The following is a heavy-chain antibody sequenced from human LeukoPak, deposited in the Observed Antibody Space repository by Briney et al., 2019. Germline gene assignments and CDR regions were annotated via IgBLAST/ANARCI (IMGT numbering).Heavy chain of an antibody. CDR3: ARDYYGDI. CDR1: GFTFSSYG. D-gene: IGHD3-10*01. CDR2: ISYDGSNK. V-gene: IGHV3-30*03. Sequence: HAGRSLRLSCAASGFTFSSYGMHWVRQAPGKGLEWVAVISYDGSNKYYADSVKGRFTISRDNSKNTLYLQMNSLRPEDTAVYYCARDYYGDIWGQGTMVTVSS. J-gene: IGHJ3*02.